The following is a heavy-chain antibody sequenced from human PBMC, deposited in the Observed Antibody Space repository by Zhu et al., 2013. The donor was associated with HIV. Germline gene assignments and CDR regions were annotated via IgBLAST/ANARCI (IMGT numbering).Heavy chain of an antibody. Sequence: QVQLVQSGAEVKKPGASVKVSCKASGYTFTSYYMHWVRQAPGQGLEWMGIINPSGGSTSYAQKFQGRVTMTRDTSTSTVYMELSSLRSEDTAVYYCARGGGRLVRGHLWFDPWGQGTLVTVSS. V-gene: IGHV1-46*03. D-gene: IGHD6-19*01. CDR3: ARGGGRLVRGHLWFDP. CDR1: GYTFTSYY. CDR2: INPSGGST. J-gene: IGHJ5*02.